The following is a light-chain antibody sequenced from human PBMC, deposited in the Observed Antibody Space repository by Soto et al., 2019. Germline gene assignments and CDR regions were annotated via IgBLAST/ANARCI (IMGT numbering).Light chain of an antibody. J-gene: IGLJ2*01. CDR2: SNN. Sequence: QSVLTQPPSASGTPGQRVTISCSGSSSNIGRNSVNWYQQVPGTAPKLLIHSNNQRPSGVPDRFAGSKSGTSASLAISGLQSEDEAEYYCAAWDDSLNGVLFGGGTKVTVL. CDR1: SSNIGRNS. CDR3: AAWDDSLNGVL. V-gene: IGLV1-44*01.